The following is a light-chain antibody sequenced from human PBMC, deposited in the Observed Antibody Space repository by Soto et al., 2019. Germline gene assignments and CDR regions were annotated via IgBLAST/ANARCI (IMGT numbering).Light chain of an antibody. V-gene: IGKV1-5*03. CDR1: QSISSW. Sequence: DIQMTQSPSTLSASVGDRVTITCRASQSISSWLAWYQQKPGKAPKLLIYKASSLETGVPSRYSGSGSGTEFTLTISSLQPDDFATYYCQQYNSYPYTFGQGTKLEIK. J-gene: IGKJ2*01. CDR3: QQYNSYPYT. CDR2: KAS.